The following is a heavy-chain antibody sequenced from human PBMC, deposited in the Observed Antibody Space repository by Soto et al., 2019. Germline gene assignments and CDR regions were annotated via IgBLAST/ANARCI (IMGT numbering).Heavy chain of an antibody. Sequence: QVQLQESGPGLVKPSQTLSLTCTVSGGSISSGDYYWSWIRQPPGKGLEWIGYIYYSGSTYYNPSLKSRVTISVDTSKNQFALKLSSVTATDTAVYYCARVGGFGATTIDYWGQGTLVTVSS. V-gene: IGHV4-30-4*01. D-gene: IGHD3-10*01. CDR1: GGSISSGDYY. CDR2: IYYSGST. CDR3: ARVGGFGATTIDY. J-gene: IGHJ4*02.